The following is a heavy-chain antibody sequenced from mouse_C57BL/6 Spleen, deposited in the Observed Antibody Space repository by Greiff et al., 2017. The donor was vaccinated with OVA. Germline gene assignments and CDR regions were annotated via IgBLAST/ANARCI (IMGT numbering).Heavy chain of an antibody. Sequence: VQLQQSGPELVKPGASVKMSCKASGYTFTDYNMHWVKQSPGKSLEWIGYINPNNGGTSYNEKFKGKATLTVNKSSSTAYMELRSLTSEDSAVYYCARRGDYVLFADWGQGTLVTVSA. V-gene: IGHV1-22*01. CDR2: INPNNGGT. D-gene: IGHD2-4*01. CDR1: GYTFTDYN. J-gene: IGHJ3*01. CDR3: ARRGDYVLFAD.